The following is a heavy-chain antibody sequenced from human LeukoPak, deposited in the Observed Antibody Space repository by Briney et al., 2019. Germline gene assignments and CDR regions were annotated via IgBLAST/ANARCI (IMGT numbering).Heavy chain of an antibody. Sequence: PGGSLRLSCAAPGFTFSNNGMTWVRQAPGKGMEWDTGISDGGDTTYDAGSVKGRFTVSRDNSKNILYLQMNSLRAEDTAIYYCAKTQGFFDHWGQGSLVTVSS. CDR2: ISDGGDTT. CDR3: AKTQGFFDH. J-gene: IGHJ4*02. CDR1: GFTFSNNG. V-gene: IGHV3-23*01.